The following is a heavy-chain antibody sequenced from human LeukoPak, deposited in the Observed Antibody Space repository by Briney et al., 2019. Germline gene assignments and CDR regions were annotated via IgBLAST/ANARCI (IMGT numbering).Heavy chain of an antibody. CDR2: ISGTGGST. V-gene: IGHV3-23*01. J-gene: IGHJ4*02. CDR3: ATVWLTAPYFDN. D-gene: IGHD6-19*01. Sequence: GGSLRLSCAASGFTFSTYAMTWVRQAPGKGLEWVSLISGTGGSTYYADSVKGRFTISRDNSKNTLYLQMNSLRAEDTAVYYCATVWLTAPYFDNWGQGTLVTVSS. CDR1: GFTFSTYA.